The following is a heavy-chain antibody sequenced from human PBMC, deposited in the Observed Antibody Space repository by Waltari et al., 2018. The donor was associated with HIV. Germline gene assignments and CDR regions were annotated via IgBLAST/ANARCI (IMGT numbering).Heavy chain of an antibody. CDR2: IIPCFGFA. D-gene: IGHD3-16*01. Sequence: QVRLVQSGPEVKRTGSSVRVSCNDSGGDVSAYGIRWSRQAPGQGLPWMGEIIPCFGFANTAETLRARVSIEADGSKNTVYLELRSLTVQDSATYFCARGTFYDDEVGAHRYRPFDAWGQGTPVSVSS. CDR1: GGDVSAYG. V-gene: IGHV1-69*01. J-gene: IGHJ4*02. CDR3: ARGTFYDDEVGAHRYRPFDA.